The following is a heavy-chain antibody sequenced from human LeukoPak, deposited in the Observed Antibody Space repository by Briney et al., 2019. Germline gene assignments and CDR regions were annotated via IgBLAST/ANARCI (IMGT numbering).Heavy chain of an antibody. D-gene: IGHD5-12*01. CDR1: GFTFSSYA. CDR3: ATSGYDEYYFDC. V-gene: IGHV3-23*01. J-gene: IGHJ4*02. CDR2: ISGSGGST. Sequence: GGSLRLSCAASGFTFSSYAMSWVRQAPGKGLEWVSAISGSGGSTYYADSVKGRFTISRDNSKNTLYLQMNSLGAEDTAVYYCATSGYDEYYFDCWGQGTLVTVSS.